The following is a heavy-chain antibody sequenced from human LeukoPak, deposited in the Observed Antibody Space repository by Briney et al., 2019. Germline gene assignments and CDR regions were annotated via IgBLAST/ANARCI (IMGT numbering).Heavy chain of an antibody. CDR2: IYSGGST. D-gene: IGHD1-1*01. CDR1: GFTVSSNY. CDR3: ARAGTGGVFDI. V-gene: IGHV3-66*01. Sequence: GGPLRLSCAASGFTVSSNYMSWVRQAPGKGLEWVSIIYSGGSTYYADSVKGRFTISRDNSKNMLYLQMNSLRAEDTAVYYCARAGTGGVFDIWGQGTMVTVSS. J-gene: IGHJ3*02.